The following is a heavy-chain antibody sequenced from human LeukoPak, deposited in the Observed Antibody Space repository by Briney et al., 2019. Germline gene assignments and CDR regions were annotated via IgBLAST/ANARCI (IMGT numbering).Heavy chain of an antibody. CDR2: IYYSGST. V-gene: IGHV4-59*08. CDR1: GGSISSYY. D-gene: IGHD1-1*01. CDR3: ARQLERRLGYFDY. Sequence: SETLSLTCTVSGGSISSYYWSWIRQPPGKGLERIGYIYYSGSTNYNPSLKSRVTISVDTSKNQFSLKLSSVTAADTAVYYCARQLERRLGYFDYWGQGTLVTVSS. J-gene: IGHJ4*02.